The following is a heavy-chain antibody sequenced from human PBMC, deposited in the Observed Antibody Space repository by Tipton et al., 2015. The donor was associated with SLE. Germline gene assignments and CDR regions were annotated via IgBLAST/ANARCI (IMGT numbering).Heavy chain of an antibody. CDR2: IYYSGST. CDR3: ASADPPFDY. Sequence: LRLSCTVSGGSISSYYWSWIRQPPGKGLEWIGYIYYSGSTNYNPSLKSRVTISVDTSKNQFSLKLSSVTAADTAVYYCASADPPFDYWGQGTLVTVSS. J-gene: IGHJ4*02. CDR1: GGSISSYY. V-gene: IGHV4-59*12.